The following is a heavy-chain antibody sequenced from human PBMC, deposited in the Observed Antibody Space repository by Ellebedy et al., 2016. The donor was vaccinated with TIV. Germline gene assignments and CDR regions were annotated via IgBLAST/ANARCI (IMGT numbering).Heavy chain of an antibody. V-gene: IGHV4-39*01. CDR3: ARWFGELLYVRWFDP. J-gene: IGHJ5*02. Sequence: SETLSLTCTVSGGSISRSSSYWGWIRQPPGKGLEWIGSIYYSGSTDYNPSLKSRVPISADTSKNQFSLRLSSVTAADTAVYYCARWFGELLYVRWFDPWGQGTLVTVSS. CDR2: IYYSGST. D-gene: IGHD3-10*01. CDR1: GGSISRSSSY.